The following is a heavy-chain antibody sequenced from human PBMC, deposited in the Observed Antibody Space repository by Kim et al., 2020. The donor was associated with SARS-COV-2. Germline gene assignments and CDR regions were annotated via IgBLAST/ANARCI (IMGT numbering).Heavy chain of an antibody. Sequence: ASVKVSCKASGYTFTSYAMNWVRQAPGQGLEWMGWINTNTGNPTYAQGFTGRFVFSLDTSVSTAYLQISSLKAEDTAVYYCARDPKRGYSYGYVNWFDPWGQGTLVTVSS. D-gene: IGHD5-18*01. J-gene: IGHJ5*02. V-gene: IGHV7-4-1*02. CDR2: INTNTGNP. CDR3: ARDPKRGYSYGYVNWFDP. CDR1: GYTFTSYA.